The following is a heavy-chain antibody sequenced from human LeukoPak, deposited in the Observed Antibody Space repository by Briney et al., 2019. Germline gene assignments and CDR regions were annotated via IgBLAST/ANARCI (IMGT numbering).Heavy chain of an antibody. J-gene: IGHJ5*02. Sequence: ASVKVSCKTSGFSFPSFGISWVRQAPGQGLEWMGWISGSSGETNSAQKFQGRITLTTDTSTRTAYMELRSLRSDDTAVYYCARGSREGSESGRWFDPWGQGTLVTVSS. CDR1: GFSFPSFG. V-gene: IGHV1-18*01. CDR2: ISGSSGET. CDR3: ARGSREGSESGRWFDP. D-gene: IGHD3-10*01.